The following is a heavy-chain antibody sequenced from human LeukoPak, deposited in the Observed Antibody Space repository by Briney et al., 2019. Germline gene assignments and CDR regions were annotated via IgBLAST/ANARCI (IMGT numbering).Heavy chain of an antibody. Sequence: GGSLRLSCAASGFTVSSNFMSWVRQAPGKGLEWVSVIYSGGSTFYADSVKGRFTISRDNSENTLYLQMNSLRAEDTAVYYCARDSGGLNWFDPWGQGTLVTVSS. V-gene: IGHV3-53*01. CDR1: GFTVSSNF. J-gene: IGHJ5*02. CDR2: IYSGGST. CDR3: ARDSGGLNWFDP. D-gene: IGHD3-16*01.